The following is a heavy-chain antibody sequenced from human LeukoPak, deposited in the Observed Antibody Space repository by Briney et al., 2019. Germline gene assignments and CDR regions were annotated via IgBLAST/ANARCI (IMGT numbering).Heavy chain of an antibody. J-gene: IGHJ6*03. D-gene: IGHD2-2*01. V-gene: IGHV3-48*03. CDR2: ISSSGSTI. CDR3: ARKSAEFNYYYYMDV. Sequence: GGSLRLSCAASGFTFSSYEMNWVRQAPGKGLEWVSYISSSGSTIYYADSVKGRFTISRDNAKNSLCLQMNSLRAEDTAVYYCARKSAEFNYYYYMDVWGKGTTVTVSS. CDR1: GFTFSSYE.